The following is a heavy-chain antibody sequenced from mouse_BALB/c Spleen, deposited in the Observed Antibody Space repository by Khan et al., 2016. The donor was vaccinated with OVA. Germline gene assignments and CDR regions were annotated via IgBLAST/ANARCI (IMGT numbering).Heavy chain of an antibody. CDR2: ISGDSSTI. V-gene: IGHV5-17*02. D-gene: IGHD1-1*01. J-gene: IGHJ2*01. CDR3: ATSYYYAYYFDY. CDR1: GFTFSSYG. Sequence: EVELVESGGGLVQPGGSRKLSCAASGFTFSSYGMHWVRQAPEKGLEWVAYISGDSSTIYYADTVKGRFTISRDNPKNTLFLQMTSLRSEDTAMYYCATSYYYAYYFDYWGQGTTLTVSS.